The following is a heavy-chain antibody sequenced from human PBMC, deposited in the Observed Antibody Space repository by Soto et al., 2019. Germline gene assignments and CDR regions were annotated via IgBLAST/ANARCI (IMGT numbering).Heavy chain of an antibody. CDR2: INPSGGST. CDR3: ARTGRRTTPAGGYYYYGMDV. D-gene: IGHD4-17*01. Sequence: GGPVKVSCKASGYTFTSYYMHWVRQAPGQGLEWMGIINPSGGSTSYAQKFQGRVTMTRDTSASTVYMELSSLRSEDTAVYYCARTGRRTTPAGGYYYYGMDVWGQGTTVTVPS. CDR1: GYTFTSYY. J-gene: IGHJ6*02. V-gene: IGHV1-46*01.